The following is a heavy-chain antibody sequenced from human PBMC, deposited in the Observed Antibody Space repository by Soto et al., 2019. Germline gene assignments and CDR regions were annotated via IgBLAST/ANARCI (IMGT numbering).Heavy chain of an antibody. J-gene: IGHJ6*02. CDR3: ARSEMGYRNGYYYFGMDV. Sequence: LRLSCAASGFTFNYYAMHWVRQAPGKGLEWVAVISNDGGNKYYADSVQGRFTISRDNSKNTLDLQMNSLRAEDTAVYYCARSEMGYRNGYYYFGMDVWGQGTTVTV. D-gene: IGHD5-18*01. CDR2: ISNDGGNK. CDR1: GFTFNYYA. V-gene: IGHV3-30-3*01.